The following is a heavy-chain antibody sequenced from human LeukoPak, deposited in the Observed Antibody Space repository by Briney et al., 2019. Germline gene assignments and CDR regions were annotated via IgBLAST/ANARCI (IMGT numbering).Heavy chain of an antibody. Sequence: GGSLRLSCAASGFTFSSYEMNWVRQAPGKGLEWVSYISSSGSTIYYADSVKGRFTISRDNAKNSLYLQMNSLRAEDTAVYYCARDQGSGNYYMGGAFDIWGQGTMVTVSS. CDR1: GFTFSSYE. V-gene: IGHV3-48*03. J-gene: IGHJ3*02. CDR3: ARDQGSGNYYMGGAFDI. D-gene: IGHD3-10*01. CDR2: ISSSGSTI.